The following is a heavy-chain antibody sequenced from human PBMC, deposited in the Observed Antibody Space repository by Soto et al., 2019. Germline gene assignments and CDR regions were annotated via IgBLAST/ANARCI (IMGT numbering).Heavy chain of an antibody. CDR3: ASSSSWYVRTPTGWFDP. V-gene: IGHV3-21*01. J-gene: IGHJ5*02. Sequence: GESLKISCAASGFTFSSYSMNWVRQAPGKGLEWVSSISSSSSYIYYADSVKGRFTISRDNAKNSLYLQMNSLRAEDTAVYYCASSSSWYVRTPTGWFDPWGQGTLVTVSS. CDR2: ISSSSSYI. D-gene: IGHD6-13*01. CDR1: GFTFSSYS.